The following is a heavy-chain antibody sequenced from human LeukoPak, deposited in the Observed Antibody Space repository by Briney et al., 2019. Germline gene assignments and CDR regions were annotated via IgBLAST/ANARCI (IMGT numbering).Heavy chain of an antibody. Sequence: QPGGSLRLSCAASGFTFSSYAMSWVRQAPGRGLEWVSAISGSGGSTYYADSVKGRFTISRDNSKNTLYLQMNSLRAEDTAVYYCAKRVNSGSYSLDYWGQGTLVTVSS. CDR1: GFTFSSYA. CDR2: ISGSGGST. V-gene: IGHV3-23*01. CDR3: AKRVNSGSYSLDY. J-gene: IGHJ4*02. D-gene: IGHD1-26*01.